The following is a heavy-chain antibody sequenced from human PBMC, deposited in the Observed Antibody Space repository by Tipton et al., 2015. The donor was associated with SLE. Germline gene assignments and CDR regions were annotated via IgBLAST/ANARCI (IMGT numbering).Heavy chain of an antibody. CDR2: IYHSGST. D-gene: IGHD3-10*01. CDR1: GGSISRSNW. Sequence: GLVKPSGTLSLTCAVSGGSISRSNWWSWVRQPPGKGLEWIGEIYHSGSTNYNPSLKSRVTISVDTSKNQFSLKVSSVTAADTAVYYCASPITLVRGVTKDYWGQGTLVTVSS. CDR3: ASPITLVRGVTKDY. J-gene: IGHJ4*02. V-gene: IGHV4-4*02.